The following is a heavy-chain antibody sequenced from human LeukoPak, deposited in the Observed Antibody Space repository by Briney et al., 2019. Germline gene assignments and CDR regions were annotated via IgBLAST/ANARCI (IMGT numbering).Heavy chain of an antibody. J-gene: IGHJ1*01. CDR2: ISGGGGST. V-gene: IGHV3-23*01. CDR3: AKDLYSGSHAECFQH. CDR1: GFTFSSYA. Sequence: GGSLRLSCAASGFTFSSYAMSWVRQAPGKGLEWVSGISGGGGSTYYADSVKGRFTISRDNSEETLYLQMSSLRAEDTAVYYCAKDLYSGSHAECFQHWGQGTLVTVSS. D-gene: IGHD1-26*01.